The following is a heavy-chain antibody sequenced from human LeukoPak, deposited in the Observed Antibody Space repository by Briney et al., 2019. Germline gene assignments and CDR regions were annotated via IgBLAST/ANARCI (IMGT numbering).Heavy chain of an antibody. CDR3: AKGYSSSSGYYYYYMDV. J-gene: IGHJ6*03. Sequence: SVKVSCKASGGTFSSYAISWVRQAPGQGLEWMGGIIPIFGTANYAQKFQGRVTMTEDTSTDTAYMELSSLRSEDTAVYYCAKGYSSSSGYYYYYMDVWGKGTTVTVSS. CDR1: GGTFSSYA. CDR2: IIPIFGTA. V-gene: IGHV1-69*06. D-gene: IGHD6-6*01.